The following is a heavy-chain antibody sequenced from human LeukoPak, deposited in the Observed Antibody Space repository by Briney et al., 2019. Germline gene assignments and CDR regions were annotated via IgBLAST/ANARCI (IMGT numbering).Heavy chain of an antibody. V-gene: IGHV3-53*01. J-gene: IGHJ4*02. CDR3: ARRAGAYSHPYDY. D-gene: IGHD4/OR15-4a*01. CDR1: GFTVSTNS. Sequence: GSLRLSCTVSGFTVSTNSMSWVRQAPGKGLEWVSFIYSDNTHYSDSVKGRFTISRDNSKNTLYLQMNSLRAEDTAVYYCARRAGAYSHPYDYWGQGTLVTVSS. CDR2: IYSDNT.